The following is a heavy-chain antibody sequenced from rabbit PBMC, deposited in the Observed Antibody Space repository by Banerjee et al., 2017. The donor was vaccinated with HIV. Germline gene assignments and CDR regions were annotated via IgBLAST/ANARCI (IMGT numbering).Heavy chain of an antibody. D-gene: IGHD3-1*01. J-gene: IGHJ2*01. V-gene: IGHV1S45*01. CDR2: IYTGSGST. Sequence: QEQLEESGGDLVKPEGSLTLTCTASGFSFSSNAMCWVRQAPGKGLEWIACIYTGSGSTDYASWAKGRFTISKTSSTTVTLQMTSLTAADTATYFCARMGSAGGAGYTFDPWGQGTLVTVS. CDR1: GFSFSSNA. CDR3: ARMGSAGGAGYTFDP.